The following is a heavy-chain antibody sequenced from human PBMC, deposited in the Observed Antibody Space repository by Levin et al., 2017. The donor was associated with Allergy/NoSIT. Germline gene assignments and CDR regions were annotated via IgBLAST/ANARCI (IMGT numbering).Heavy chain of an antibody. CDR2: IRSKAYGGTT. CDR1: GFTFGDYA. CDR3: TRTGPNFYDSSGYYYSFDY. J-gene: IGHJ4*02. D-gene: IGHD3-22*01. Sequence: PGGSLRLSCTASGFTFGDYAMSWFRQAPGKGLEWVGFIRSKAYGGTTEYAASVKGRFTISRDDSKSIAYLQMNSLKTEDTAVYYCTRTGPNFYDSSGYYYSFDYWGQGILVTVSS. V-gene: IGHV3-49*03.